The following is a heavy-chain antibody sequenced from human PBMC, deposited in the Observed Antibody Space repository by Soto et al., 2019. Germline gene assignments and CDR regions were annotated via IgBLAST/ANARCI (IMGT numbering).Heavy chain of an antibody. Sequence: GGSLRLSCAASGFTFSSYGMHWVRQAPDKELERVAVISYDGSNKYYADSVKGRFTISRDNSKNTLYLQMNSLRAEDTAVYYCAKDLYDFWSGPPNYYYYGMDVWGQGTTVTVS. D-gene: IGHD3-3*01. J-gene: IGHJ6*02. CDR1: GFTFSSYG. CDR2: ISYDGSNK. V-gene: IGHV3-30*18. CDR3: AKDLYDFWSGPPNYYYYGMDV.